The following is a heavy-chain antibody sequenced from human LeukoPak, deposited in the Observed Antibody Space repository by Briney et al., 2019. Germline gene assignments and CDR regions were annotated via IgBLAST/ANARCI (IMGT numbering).Heavy chain of an antibody. CDR3: ARDLSYDFWSGYLSSPGY. CDR2: INPNSGGT. V-gene: IGHV1-2*02. Sequence: GAPVKVSCKASGYTFTGYYMHWVRQAPGQGLEWMGWINPNSGGTNYAQKFQGRVTMTRDTSVSTAYMELSRLRSDDTAVYYCARDLSYDFWSGYLSSPGYWGQGTLVTVSS. CDR1: GYTFTGYY. J-gene: IGHJ4*02. D-gene: IGHD3-3*01.